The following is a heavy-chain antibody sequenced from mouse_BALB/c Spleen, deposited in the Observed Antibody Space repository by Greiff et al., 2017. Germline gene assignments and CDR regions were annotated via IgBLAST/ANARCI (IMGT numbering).Heavy chain of an antibody. Sequence: EVQVVESGGGLVKPGGSLKLSCAASGFTFSSYAMSWVRQTPEKRLEWVASISSGGSTYYPDSVKGRFTISRDNARNILYLQMSSLRSEDTAMYYCARGVYDGAMDYWGQGTSVTVSS. J-gene: IGHJ4*01. V-gene: IGHV5-6-5*01. CDR2: ISSGGST. CDR1: GFTFSSYA. CDR3: ARGVYDGAMDY. D-gene: IGHD2-14*01.